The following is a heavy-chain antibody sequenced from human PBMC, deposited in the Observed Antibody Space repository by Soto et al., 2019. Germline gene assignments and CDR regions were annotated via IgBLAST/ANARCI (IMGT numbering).Heavy chain of an antibody. D-gene: IGHD3-9*01. J-gene: IGHJ4*02. CDR2: ISAYNGNT. CDR3: ARDRERVLRYFDWLFDY. V-gene: IGHV1-18*01. CDR1: GYTFTSYG. Sequence: ASVKVSCKASGYTFTSYGISWVRQAPGQGLEWMGWISAYNGNTNYAQKLQGRVTMTTDTSTSTAYMELRSLRSDDTAVYYCARDRERVLRYFDWLFDYWGQGTLVTVSS.